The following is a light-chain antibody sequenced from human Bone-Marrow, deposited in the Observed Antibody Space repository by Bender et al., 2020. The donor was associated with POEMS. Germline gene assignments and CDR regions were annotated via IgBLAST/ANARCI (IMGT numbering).Light chain of an antibody. CDR2: SSH. V-gene: IGLV1-44*01. CDR3: AVWDDSLNGWV. J-gene: IGLJ3*02. CDR1: SSNIGARA. Sequence: QSVLTQPPSASGTPGQRVTISCSGGSSNIGARAVNWYQHLPGTAPKLLIYSSHRPHSEVPDRFSGSRSGPSAALAISGLQSEDEADYYCAVWDDSLNGWVFGGGTKLTVL.